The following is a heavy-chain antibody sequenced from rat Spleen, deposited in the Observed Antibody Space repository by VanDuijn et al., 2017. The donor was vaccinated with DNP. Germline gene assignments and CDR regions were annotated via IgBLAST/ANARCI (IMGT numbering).Heavy chain of an antibody. Sequence: EVQLVDSGGDLVQPGRSLRLSCAASGFTFSNYYMAWVRQAPKKGLEWVATISTRGSRTYYPDSVKGRFTISRDDAKSSLYLQMNGLKSEDTATYYCASWSPIAPISTSNYWGQGVMVTVSS. CDR3: ASWSPIAPISTSNY. V-gene: IGHV5-25*01. CDR1: GFTFSNYY. D-gene: IGHD1-2*01. J-gene: IGHJ2*01. CDR2: ISTRGSRT.